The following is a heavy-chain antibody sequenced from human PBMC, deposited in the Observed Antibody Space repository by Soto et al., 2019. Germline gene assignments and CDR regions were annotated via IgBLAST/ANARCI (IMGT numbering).Heavy chain of an antibody. J-gene: IGHJ6*02. D-gene: IGHD3-3*01. V-gene: IGHV1-69*13. CDR2: IIPILGTA. CDR3: ARDKYYDFWSGYQGYYGMDV. Sequence: GASVKVSCKASGGTFSSYAISWVRQAPGQGLEWMGGIIPILGTANYAQKFQGRVTITADESTSTAYMELSSLRSEDTAVYYCARDKYYDFWSGYQGYYGMDVWGQGTTVTVSS. CDR1: GGTFSSYA.